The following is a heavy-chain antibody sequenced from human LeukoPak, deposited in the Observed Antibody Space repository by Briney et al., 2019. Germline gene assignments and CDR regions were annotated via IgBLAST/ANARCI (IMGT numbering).Heavy chain of an antibody. CDR3: ARVARYNWFDP. J-gene: IGHJ5*02. Sequence: GGSLRLSRAASGFTVSSNYMSGVRQAPGKGLDWVSVIYSGGGTYYTDSVKGRFTISRDSSKNTLYLQMNSLRAEDTAVYYCARVARYNWFDPWGQGTLVTVSS. CDR1: GFTVSSNY. V-gene: IGHV3-53*01. CDR2: IYSGGGT.